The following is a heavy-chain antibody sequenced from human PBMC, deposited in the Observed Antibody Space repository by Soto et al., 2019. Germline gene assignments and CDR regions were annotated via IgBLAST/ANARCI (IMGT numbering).Heavy chain of an antibody. CDR1: GFIFSSYN. CDR2: ISGSSTDV. Sequence: GGSLRLSCAASGFIFSSYNIDWVRQSPGKGLEWVSSISGSSTDVYYADSVKGRFTISRDNAKNSLYLQMNGLRAEDTAVYYCARGYYSYDGYWYFDLWGRGTLVTVSS. CDR3: ARGYYSYDGYWYFDL. J-gene: IGHJ2*01. V-gene: IGHV3-21*01. D-gene: IGHD5-18*01.